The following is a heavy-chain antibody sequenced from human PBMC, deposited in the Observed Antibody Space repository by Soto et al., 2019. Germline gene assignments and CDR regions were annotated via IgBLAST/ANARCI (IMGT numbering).Heavy chain of an antibody. CDR2: IYRSGST. J-gene: IGHJ4*02. V-gene: IGHV4-59*08. CDR3: ARHATAARFTYYAY. Sequence: SETLSLTCTVSGGSISSYYWSWIRQTPGKGLDWIGYIYRSGSTDYNPSLKSRVTISVDTSKNQFSLKLSSVTAADTAVYYCARHATAARFTYYAYWGQGTLVTVSS. D-gene: IGHD2-2*01. CDR1: GGSISSYY.